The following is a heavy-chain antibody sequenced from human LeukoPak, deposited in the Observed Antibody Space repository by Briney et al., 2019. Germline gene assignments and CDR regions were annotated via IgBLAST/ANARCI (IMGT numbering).Heavy chain of an antibody. CDR1: GFTFSSYD. V-gene: IGHV3-48*03. J-gene: IGHJ6*02. CDR3: ARPPSITNPYYGLDV. Sequence: GGSLRLSCAASGFTFSSYDMNWVRQAPGKGLEWVSYISSSGSSIYYADSVKGRFTISRDNAKNSLCLQMNSPRVEDTAVYYCARPPSITNPYYGLDVWGQGTTVTVSS. CDR2: ISSSGSSI. D-gene: IGHD3-3*01.